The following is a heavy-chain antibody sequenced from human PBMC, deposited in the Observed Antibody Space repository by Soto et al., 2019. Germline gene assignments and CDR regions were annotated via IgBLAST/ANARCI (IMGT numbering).Heavy chain of an antibody. CDR3: ARDSGYDSFYYYGMYV. Sequence: GGSLRLSCAVSGFRFRDYWMSWVRQAPGKGLEWVSVIYSGGSTYYADSVKGRFTISRDNSKNTLYLQLNSLRAEDTDVYYCARDSGYDSFYYYGMYVWGQGTTVTVSS. CDR2: IYSGGST. V-gene: IGHV3-53*01. CDR1: GFRFRDYW. D-gene: IGHD5-12*01. J-gene: IGHJ6*02.